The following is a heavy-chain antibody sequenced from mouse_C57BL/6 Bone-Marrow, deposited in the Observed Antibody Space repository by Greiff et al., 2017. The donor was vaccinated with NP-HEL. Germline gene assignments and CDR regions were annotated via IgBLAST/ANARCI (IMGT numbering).Heavy chain of an antibody. CDR3: ARHRKLGYAMDY. V-gene: IGHV5-6*02. CDR1: GFTFSSYG. CDR2: ISSGGSYT. D-gene: IGHD1-3*01. J-gene: IGHJ4*01. Sequence: DVMLVESGGDLVKPVGSLKLSCAASGFTFSSYGMSWVRQTPDKRLEWVATISSGGSYTYYPDSVKGRFTISRDNAKNTLYLQMSSLKSEDTAMYYCARHRKLGYAMDYWGQGTSVTVSS.